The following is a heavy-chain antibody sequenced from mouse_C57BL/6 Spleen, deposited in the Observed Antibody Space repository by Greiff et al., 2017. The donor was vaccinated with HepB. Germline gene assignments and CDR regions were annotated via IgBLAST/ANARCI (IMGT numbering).Heavy chain of an antibody. V-gene: IGHV1-55*01. Sequence: QVQLQQPGAELVKPGASVKMSCKASGYTFTSYWITWVKQRPGQCLEWIGDIYPGSGSTNYNEKFKSKATLTVDTSSSTAYMQLSSLTSEDSAVYYCATGITTVVAPFDYWGQGTTLTVSS. J-gene: IGHJ2*01. D-gene: IGHD1-1*01. CDR3: ATGITTVVAPFDY. CDR1: GYTFTSYW. CDR2: IYPGSGST.